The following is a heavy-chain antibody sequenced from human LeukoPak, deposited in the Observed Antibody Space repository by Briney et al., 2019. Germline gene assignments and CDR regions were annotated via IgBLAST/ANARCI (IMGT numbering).Heavy chain of an antibody. CDR3: AKAAYYYGSGSYGNWFDP. Sequence: PGGSLRLSCAASGLTFSSYAMSWVRQAPGKGLEWVSAISGSGGSTYYADSVKGRFTISRDNSKNTLYLQMNSLRAEDTAVYYCAKAAYYYGSGSYGNWFDPWGQGTLVTVSS. V-gene: IGHV3-23*01. J-gene: IGHJ5*02. CDR1: GLTFSSYA. D-gene: IGHD3-10*01. CDR2: ISGSGGST.